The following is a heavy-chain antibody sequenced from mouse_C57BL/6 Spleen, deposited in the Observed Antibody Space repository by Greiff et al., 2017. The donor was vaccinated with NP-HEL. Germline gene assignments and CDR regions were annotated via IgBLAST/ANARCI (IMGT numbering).Heavy chain of an antibody. V-gene: IGHV15-2*01. CDR2: ILPSIGRT. CDR1: DSEVFPIAY. Sequence: VQLVESGSELRSPGSSVKLSCKDFDSEVFPIAYMSWVRQKPGHGFEWIGGILPSIGRTIYGEKFEDKATLDADTLSNTAYLELNSLTSEDSAIYYCARGETGTWFAYWGQGTLVTVSA. J-gene: IGHJ3*01. CDR3: ARGETGTWFAY. D-gene: IGHD4-1*01.